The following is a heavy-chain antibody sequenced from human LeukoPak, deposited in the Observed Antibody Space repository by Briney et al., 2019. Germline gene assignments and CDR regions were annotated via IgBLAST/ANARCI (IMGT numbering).Heavy chain of an antibody. CDR3: AKDRLRFLEWLFCFDY. CDR1: GFDLSTYE. CDR2: IRYDGSNK. D-gene: IGHD3-3*01. V-gene: IGHV3-30*02. J-gene: IGHJ4*02. Sequence: GGSLRLSCAASGFDLSTYEMNWVRQAPGKGLEWVAFIRYDGSNKYYADSVKGRFTISRDNSKNTLYLQMNSLRAEDTAVYYCAKDRLRFLEWLFCFDYWGQGTLVTVSS.